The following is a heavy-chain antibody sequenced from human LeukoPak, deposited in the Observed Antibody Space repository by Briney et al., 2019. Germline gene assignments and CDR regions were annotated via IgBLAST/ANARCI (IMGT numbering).Heavy chain of an antibody. CDR3: ASYLTSIPSGMDV. CDR1: GFTFSSYW. CDR2: ISTDGSSR. Sequence: GGSLRLSCAASGFTFSSYWMLWLRQEPRKGLVWVSRISTDGSSRSYADSVKGRFTISRDNGKNTLYLQMNSLRAEDTAVYYCASYLTSIPSGMDVWGQGATVTVFS. J-gene: IGHJ6*02. D-gene: IGHD2/OR15-2a*01. V-gene: IGHV3-74*01.